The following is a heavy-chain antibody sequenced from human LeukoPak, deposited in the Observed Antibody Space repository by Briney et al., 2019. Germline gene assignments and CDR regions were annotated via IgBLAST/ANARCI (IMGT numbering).Heavy chain of an antibody. J-gene: IGHJ4*02. CDR1: GSTFSSCV. D-gene: IGHD4-17*01. V-gene: IGHV3-23*01. CDR2: ISGGGGNT. CDR3: AKLYNDYGDENFDY. Sequence: GGSLRLSCAASGSTFSSCVMSWVRQAPGKGLEWVSAISGGGGNTYYADSVKGRFTFSRDTSKNTLYLQMNSLRAEDTAVYYCAKLYNDYGDENFDYWGQGTLVTVSS.